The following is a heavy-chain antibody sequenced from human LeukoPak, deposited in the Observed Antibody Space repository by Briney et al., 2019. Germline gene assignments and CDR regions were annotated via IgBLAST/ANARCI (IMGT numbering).Heavy chain of an antibody. CDR3: ASYDFWSGYYNAFDY. CDR2: ISGSGGST. Sequence: GGSLRLSCAASGFTFSSYAMSWVRQAPGKGLEWVSAISGSGGSTYYADSVKGRFTISRDNPKNTLYLQMNSLRAEDTAVYYCASYDFWSGYYNAFDYWGQGTLVTVSS. V-gene: IGHV3-23*01. J-gene: IGHJ4*02. D-gene: IGHD3-3*01. CDR1: GFTFSSYA.